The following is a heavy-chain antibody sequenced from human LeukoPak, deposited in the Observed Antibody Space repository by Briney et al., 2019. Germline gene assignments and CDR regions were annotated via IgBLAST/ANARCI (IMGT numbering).Heavy chain of an antibody. Sequence: PGRSLRLSCAASGFTFSSYGMHWVRQAPGKGLEWVAVISYDGSNKYCADSVKGRFTISRDNSKNTLYLQMNSLRAEDTAVYYCARGPYDSRSPLLNWFDPWGQGTLVTVSS. D-gene: IGHD3-10*01. CDR1: GFTFSSYG. CDR3: ARGPYDSRSPLLNWFDP. CDR2: ISYDGSNK. V-gene: IGHV3-30*03. J-gene: IGHJ5*02.